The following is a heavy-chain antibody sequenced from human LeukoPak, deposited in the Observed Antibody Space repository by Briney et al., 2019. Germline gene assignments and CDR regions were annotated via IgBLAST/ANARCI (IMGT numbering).Heavy chain of an antibody. V-gene: IGHV4-59*01. Sequence: SETLSLTCTVSGVSLNYYHWSWIRQPPGKTLEWIGYIYYTGGTKYNPSLKSRVTMSVDTSKNQFSLQLSSVTAADTAMYYCARYCRDGGCFDYWGQGALVTVSS. J-gene: IGHJ4*02. CDR1: GVSLNYYH. CDR3: ARYCRDGGCFDY. CDR2: IYYTGGT. D-gene: IGHD2-21*02.